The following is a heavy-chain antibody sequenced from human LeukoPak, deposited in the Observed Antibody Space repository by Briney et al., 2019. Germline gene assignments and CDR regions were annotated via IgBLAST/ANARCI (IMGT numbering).Heavy chain of an antibody. CDR2: ISSSSSYI. V-gene: IGHV3-21*01. D-gene: IGHD3-10*01. J-gene: IGHJ4*02. Sequence: GGSLRLSCAASGFTFSSYSMNWVRQAPGKGLEWVSSISSSSSYIYYADSVKGRFTITRDNAKNSLYLQMNSLRAEDTAVYYCARDVTMVRGVSLWGQGTLVTVSS. CDR1: GFTFSSYS. CDR3: ARDVTMVRGVSL.